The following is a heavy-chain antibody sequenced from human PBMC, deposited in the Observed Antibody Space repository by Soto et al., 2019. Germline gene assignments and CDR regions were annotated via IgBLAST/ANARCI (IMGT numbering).Heavy chain of an antibody. CDR3: ARDGAAVGIHYDY. Sequence: EVQLVESGGGLVQPGGSLKLSCAASGFTFSGSAMHWVRQASGKGLEWVGRIRSKANSYATAYAASVKGRFTISRDNAKNTLYLQMNSLRDEDTAVYFCARDGAAVGIHYDYWGQGTLVTVSS. J-gene: IGHJ4*02. CDR1: GFTFSGSA. D-gene: IGHD6-13*01. V-gene: IGHV3-73*02. CDR2: IRSKANSYAT.